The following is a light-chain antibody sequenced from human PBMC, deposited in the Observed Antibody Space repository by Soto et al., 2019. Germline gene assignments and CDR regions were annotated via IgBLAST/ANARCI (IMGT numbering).Light chain of an antibody. V-gene: IGLV1-44*01. CDR2: SHN. CDR3: AAWDDSLSGYV. Sequence: QSILTQPRSASETPGQRVTISCSGSSSNIASNTVNWYQQLPATAPKLLIYSHNQRPSGVPDRFSASKSGTSASLAISRLQSEDEADYYCAAWDDSLSGYVFGTGTKLTVL. CDR1: SSNIASNT. J-gene: IGLJ1*01.